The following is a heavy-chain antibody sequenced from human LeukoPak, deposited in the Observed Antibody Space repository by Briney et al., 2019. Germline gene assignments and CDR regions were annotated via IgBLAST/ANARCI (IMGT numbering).Heavy chain of an antibody. CDR1: GYTFTSYD. CDR2: IIPIFGTA. Sequence: GASVKVSCKASGYTFTSYDINWVRQATGQGLEWMGGIIPIFGTANYAQKFQGRVTITADKSTSTAYMELSSLRSEDTAVYYCVRAGTTDWYFDLWGRGTLVTVSS. V-gene: IGHV1-69*06. CDR3: VRAGTTDWYFDL. D-gene: IGHD1-1*01. J-gene: IGHJ2*01.